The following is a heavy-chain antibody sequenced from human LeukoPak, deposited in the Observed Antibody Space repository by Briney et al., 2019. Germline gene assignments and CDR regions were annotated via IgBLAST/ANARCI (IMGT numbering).Heavy chain of an antibody. CDR1: GDSMRTGGYY. J-gene: IGHJ3*02. CDR3: ARGDGSHSYAKGFDI. CDR2: IYYSGST. D-gene: IGHD3-16*01. Sequence: SETLSLTCSVSGDSMRTGGYYWTWIRQHPGKGLEWIGYIYYSGSTYYNPSLKSRISMSVDTSKNQFSVKLTSVTAADTAVYFCARGDGSHSYAKGFDIWAKGHWSPSLQ. V-gene: IGHV4-31*03.